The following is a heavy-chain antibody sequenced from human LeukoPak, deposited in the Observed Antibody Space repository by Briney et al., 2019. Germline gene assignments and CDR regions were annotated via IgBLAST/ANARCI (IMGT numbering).Heavy chain of an antibody. CDR3: ARDLYYYDSSGYPVGAFDI. CDR1: GGSISSGGYY. V-gene: IGHV4-31*03. Sequence: SETLSLTCTVSGGSISSGGYYWSWIRQHPGKGLEWIGYIYYSGSTYYNPSLKSRVTISVDTSKNQFSPKLSSVTAADTAVYYCARDLYYYDSSGYPVGAFDIWGQGTMVTVSS. D-gene: IGHD3-22*01. CDR2: IYYSGST. J-gene: IGHJ3*02.